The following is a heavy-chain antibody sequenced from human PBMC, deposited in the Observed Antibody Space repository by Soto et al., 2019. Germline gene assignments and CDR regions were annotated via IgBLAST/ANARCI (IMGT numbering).Heavy chain of an antibody. CDR1: GFTVSVNY. J-gene: IGHJ6*02. D-gene: IGHD3-10*01. CDR3: ARDQFYGSASSHYIYEYYYGMDV. V-gene: IGHV3-53*02. Sequence: EVQLLETGGGLIQPGGSLRLSCAASGFTVSVNYMSWVRQAPGKGLEWVSVVDTGGSTYYADSVKGRFTISRDNSKNTLYLQMNSLRVGDTAVYYCARDQFYGSASSHYIYEYYYGMDVWGQGTTVTVSS. CDR2: VDTGGST.